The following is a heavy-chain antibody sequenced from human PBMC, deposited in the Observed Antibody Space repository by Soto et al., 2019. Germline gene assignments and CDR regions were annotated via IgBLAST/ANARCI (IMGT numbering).Heavy chain of an antibody. J-gene: IGHJ6*02. CDR1: GGTFSSYA. V-gene: IGHV1-69*13. D-gene: IGHD3-3*01. CDR2: IIPIFGTA. CDR3: ARSGIFGGKYINYYYYYGMDV. Sequence: SVKVSCKASGGTFSSYAISWVRQAPGQGLEWMGGIIPIFGTANYAQKFQGRVTITADESTSTAYMELSSLRSEDTAVYYCARSGIFGGKYINYYYYYGMDVWGQGTTVTVSS.